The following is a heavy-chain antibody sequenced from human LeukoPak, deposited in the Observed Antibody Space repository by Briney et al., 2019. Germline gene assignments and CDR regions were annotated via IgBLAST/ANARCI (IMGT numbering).Heavy chain of an antibody. J-gene: IGHJ4*02. CDR3: ARGRGLWLSYFDY. D-gene: IGHD5-18*01. CDR2: INPNSGGT. V-gene: IGHV1-2*04. Sequence: ASVKVSCKASGYTFTGYYMHWVRQAPGQGLEWMGWINPNSGGTNYAQKFQGWVTMTRDTSISTAYMELSRLRSDDTAVYYCARGRGLWLSYFDYWGQGTLVTVSS. CDR1: GYTFTGYY.